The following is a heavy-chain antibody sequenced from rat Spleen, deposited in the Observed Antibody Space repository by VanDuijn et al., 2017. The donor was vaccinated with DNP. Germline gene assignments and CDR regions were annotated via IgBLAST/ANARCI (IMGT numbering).Heavy chain of an antibody. CDR1: GITFSDHN. CDR2: LSFDGSST. V-gene: IGHV5-7*01. J-gene: IGHJ4*01. CDR3: TRHRTIMPYYYAMDA. Sequence: EVQLVESGGGPVQPGRSLKLSCAVSGITFSDHNMAWVRQAPAKGLEWVAALSFDGSSTYYRDSVKGRFTISRDNAESALYLQMDSLRSEETATYYCTRHRTIMPYYYAMDAWGQGASVTVSS. D-gene: IGHD1-12*01.